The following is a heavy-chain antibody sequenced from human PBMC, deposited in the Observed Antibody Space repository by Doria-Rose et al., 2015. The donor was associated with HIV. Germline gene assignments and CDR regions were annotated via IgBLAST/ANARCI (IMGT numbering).Heavy chain of an antibody. Sequence: QITLKESGPVLVKPTETLTLTCTVSGVSLSSPGMGVSWIRQPPGKALEWLANIFSDDERSYNTSLKSRLTISRGTSKSQVVLTMTDMDPVDTATYYCARIKSSRWYHKYYFDFWGQGTLVTVSA. CDR2: IFSDDER. CDR3: ARIKSSRWYHKYYFDF. CDR1: GVSLSSPGMG. V-gene: IGHV2-26*01. D-gene: IGHD6-13*01. J-gene: IGHJ4*02.